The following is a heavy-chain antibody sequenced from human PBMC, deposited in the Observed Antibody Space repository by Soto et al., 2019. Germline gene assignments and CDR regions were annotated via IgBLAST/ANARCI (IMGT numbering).Heavy chain of an antibody. CDR2: IYYSGST. V-gene: IGHV4-59*12. CDR3: ARDLGDNWNQVYYYYYGMDV. Sequence: SETLSLTCTVSGGSISSYYWSWIRQPPGKGLEWIGYIYYSGSTNYNPSLKSRVTISVDTSKNQFSLKLSSVTAADTAVYYCARDLGDNWNQVYYYYYGMDVWGQGTTVTVSS. J-gene: IGHJ6*02. D-gene: IGHD1-20*01. CDR1: GGSISSYY.